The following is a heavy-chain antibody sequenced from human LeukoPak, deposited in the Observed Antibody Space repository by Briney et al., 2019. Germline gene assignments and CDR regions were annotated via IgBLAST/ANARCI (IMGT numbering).Heavy chain of an antibody. CDR3: AKSGSQRHTYYYYMDG. J-gene: IGHJ6*03. V-gene: IGHV3-30*18. Sequence: GGSLRLSCAASGFTFSSYGMHWVRQAPGKGLEWVAVISYDGSNKYYADSVKGRFTISRDNSKNTLYLQMNSLRAEDTAVYYCAKSGSQRHTYYYYMDGWGKGTTVTVSS. D-gene: IGHD3-10*01. CDR2: ISYDGSNK. CDR1: GFTFSSYG.